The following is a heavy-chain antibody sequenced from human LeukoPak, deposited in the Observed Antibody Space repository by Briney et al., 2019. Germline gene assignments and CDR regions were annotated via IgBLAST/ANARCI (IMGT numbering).Heavy chain of an antibody. Sequence: GGSLRLSCAASGFTFSGSAMNWVRQASGQGLEWVGRIRSKANSYATAYAASVKGRFTISREDSKNTAYLQMNSLKTEDTAVYYCTPGRYSGYDRRDYWGQGTLVTVSS. V-gene: IGHV3-73*01. CDR3: TPGRYSGYDRRDY. CDR2: IRSKANSYAT. CDR1: GFTFSGSA. D-gene: IGHD5-12*01. J-gene: IGHJ4*02.